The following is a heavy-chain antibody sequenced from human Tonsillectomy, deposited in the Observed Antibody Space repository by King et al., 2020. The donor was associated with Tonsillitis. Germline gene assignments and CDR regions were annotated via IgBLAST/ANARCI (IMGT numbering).Heavy chain of an antibody. Sequence: QLVQSGAEVKKTGSSVKVSCKASGYTFTYRYLHWGRQAPGQALEWMGWITPFNGNTNYAQKFQDRVTITGDRSMSTAYMELSSLRSEDTAMYYCATNGDTAMEPYHYGMDAWGQGTTVTVSS. J-gene: IGHJ6*02. D-gene: IGHD5-18*01. CDR3: ATNGDTAMEPYHYGMDA. CDR1: GYTFTYRY. CDR2: ITPFNGNT. V-gene: IGHV1-45*02.